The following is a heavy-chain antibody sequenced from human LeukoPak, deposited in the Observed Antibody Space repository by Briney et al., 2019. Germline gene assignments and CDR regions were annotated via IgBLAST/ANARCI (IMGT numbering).Heavy chain of an antibody. CDR2: INHSGST. V-gene: IGHV4-34*01. J-gene: IGHJ4*02. CDR1: GGSFSGYY. CDR3: ARWVEGRYFDWLLSQNGEFDY. D-gene: IGHD3-9*01. Sequence: SETLSLTCAVYGGSFSGYYWSWIRQPPGKGLEWIGEINHSGSTNYNPSLQSRVTISVDTSKNQFSLKLSSVTAADTAAYYCARWVEGRYFDWLLSQNGEFDYWGQGTLVTVSS.